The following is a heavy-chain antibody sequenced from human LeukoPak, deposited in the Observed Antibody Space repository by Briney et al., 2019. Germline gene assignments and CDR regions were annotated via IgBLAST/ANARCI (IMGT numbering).Heavy chain of an antibody. CDR3: ARARGVRGNFDY. J-gene: IGHJ4*02. V-gene: IGHV3-48*03. CDR1: GFTFSSYE. D-gene: IGHD3-10*01. CDR2: ISSSGSTI. Sequence: GGSLRLSCAASGFTFSSYEMNWVRQAPGKGLEWVSYISSSGSTIYYADSVKGRFTISRDNAKNSLYLQMNSLRAEDTAVYYCARARGVRGNFDYWGQGTLVTVSS.